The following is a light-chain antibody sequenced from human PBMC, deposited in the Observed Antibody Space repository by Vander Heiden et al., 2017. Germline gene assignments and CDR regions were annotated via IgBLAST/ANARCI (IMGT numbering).Light chain of an antibody. CDR2: DNW. CDR3: QSYDSSLSASV. J-gene: IGLJ3*02. CDR1: SSNIGAGYD. Sequence: SALAQPPSVSGAPGQRVTISCTGSSSNIGAGYDVHWYRQLPGTPPKPLIYDNWRRPSGVPDRISGSKSGTSASLAITGLQAEDEADYYCQSYDSSLSASVFGGGTKLTVL. V-gene: IGLV1-40*01.